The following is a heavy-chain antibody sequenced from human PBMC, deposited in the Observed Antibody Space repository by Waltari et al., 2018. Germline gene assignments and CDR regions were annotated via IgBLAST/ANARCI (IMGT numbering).Heavy chain of an antibody. CDR2: IYTSGST. J-gene: IGHJ4*02. D-gene: IGHD2-15*01. V-gene: IGHV4-61*02. CDR3: VRHARTTSGGKHFDH. CDR1: GGSISSGSYY. Sequence: QVQLQESGPGLVKPSQTLSLTCTVSGGSISSGSYYWSWIRQPAGKGLEWIGRIYTSGSTNYNPSLKSRVTISVDTSKNQFSLKLSSVTAADTAVYYCVRHARTTSGGKHFDHWGQGMLVTVSP.